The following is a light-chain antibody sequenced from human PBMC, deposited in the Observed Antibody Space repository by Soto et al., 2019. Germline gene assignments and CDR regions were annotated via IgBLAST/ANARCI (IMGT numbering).Light chain of an antibody. CDR1: QGISSY. J-gene: IGKJ1*01. CDR2: AAS. CDR3: QQLNSYPRT. V-gene: IGKV1-9*01. Sequence: DIQSTQSPSFLSESVGDRVTITCRASQGISSYLAWYQQKPGKAPKLLIYAASTLQSGVPSRFSGSGSGTEFTLTISSLQPEDFATYYCQQLNSYPRTFGQGTKVEIK.